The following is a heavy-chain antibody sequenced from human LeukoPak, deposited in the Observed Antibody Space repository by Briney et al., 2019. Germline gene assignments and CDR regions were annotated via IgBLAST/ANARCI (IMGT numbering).Heavy chain of an antibody. D-gene: IGHD2-2*01. CDR2: IYYSGST. CDR3: ARGYCSSTSCYSDY. V-gene: IGHV4-59*08. Sequence: SETLSLTCTVSGGSISSYYWSWIRQPPGKGLEWIGYIYYSGSTNYNPSLKSRVTISVDTSKNQFSLKLSSVTAADTAVYYCARGYCSSTSCYSDYWDQGTLVTVSS. J-gene: IGHJ4*02. CDR1: GGSISSYY.